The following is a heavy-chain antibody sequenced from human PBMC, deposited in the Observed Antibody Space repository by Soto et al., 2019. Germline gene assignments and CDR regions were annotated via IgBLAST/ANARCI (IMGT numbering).Heavy chain of an antibody. CDR2: IYYSGST. J-gene: IGHJ5*02. D-gene: IGHD3-9*01. V-gene: IGHV4-39*01. CDR1: GGSISSSSYY. CDR3: ARTGGVYDILTEHWFDP. Sequence: SETLSLTCTVSGGSISSSSYYWGWIRQPPGKGLEWIGNIYYSGSTYYNPSLRSRVTMSVDTSKNQFSLKLSSVTAADTAVYYCARTGGVYDILTEHWFDPWGQGTLVTVSS.